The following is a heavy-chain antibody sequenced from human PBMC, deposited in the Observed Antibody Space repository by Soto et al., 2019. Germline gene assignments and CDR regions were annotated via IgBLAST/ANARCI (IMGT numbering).Heavy chain of an antibody. CDR2: MNANSGNT. Sequence: ASVKVSCKASGYSFTSYDISWVRQATGQGLEWMGWMNANSGNTGYAQKFRGRVTMTRNTSISTAYMELSSLRSEDTAVYYCVRDLMVYDRDNWGQGTLVTVSS. V-gene: IGHV1-8*01. CDR1: GYSFTSYD. CDR3: VRDLMVYDRDN. J-gene: IGHJ4*02. D-gene: IGHD2-8*01.